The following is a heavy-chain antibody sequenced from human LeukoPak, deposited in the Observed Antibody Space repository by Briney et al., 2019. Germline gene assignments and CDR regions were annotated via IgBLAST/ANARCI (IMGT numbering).Heavy chain of an antibody. CDR3: ARDLPAAYNWNDGAYYYYYGMDV. V-gene: IGHV1-46*01. CDR1: GYTFTSYY. D-gene: IGHD1-1*01. CDR2: INPSGGST. J-gene: IGHJ6*02. Sequence: ASVKLSCKASGYTFTSYYMHWVRKAPGQGLEWMGIINPSGGSTSYAQKFQGRVTMTRDTSTSTVYMELSSLRSEDTAVYYCARDLPAAYNWNDGAYYYYYGMDVWGQGTTVTVSS.